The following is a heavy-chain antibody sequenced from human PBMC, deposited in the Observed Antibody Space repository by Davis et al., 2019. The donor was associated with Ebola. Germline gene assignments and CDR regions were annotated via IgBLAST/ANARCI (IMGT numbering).Heavy chain of an antibody. V-gene: IGHV7-4-1*02. J-gene: IGHJ4*02. Sequence: AASVHVSCQASGYTFTSYAMSWVRQAPGQGLEWMGWINTNTGNPTYAQGFTGRFVFSLDTSVSTAYLQISSLKAEDTAVYYCARGYSGSAGYWGQGTLVTVSS. CDR3: ARGYSGSAGY. CDR1: GYTFTSYA. D-gene: IGHD1-26*01. CDR2: INTNTGNP.